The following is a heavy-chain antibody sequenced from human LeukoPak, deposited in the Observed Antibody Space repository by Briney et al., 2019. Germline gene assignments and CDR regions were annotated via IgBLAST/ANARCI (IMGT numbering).Heavy chain of an antibody. CDR3: ARGDMIGGVYYFDY. J-gene: IGHJ4*02. CDR1: GGSINGYF. V-gene: IGHV4-4*07. D-gene: IGHD3-22*01. CDR2: ILTNGNT. Sequence: SETLSLTCTVSGGSINGYFWSWMRQPAGKGLEWIGRILTNGNTDYNPSLNSRVTMSMDTSRNQFSLKLSSVTAADTAVYYCARGDMIGGVYYFDYWGQGTLVTVSS.